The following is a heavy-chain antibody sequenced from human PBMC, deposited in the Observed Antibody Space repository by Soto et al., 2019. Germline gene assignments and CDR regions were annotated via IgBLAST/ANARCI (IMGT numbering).Heavy chain of an antibody. CDR1: GFTFSSHW. V-gene: IGHV3-74*03. CDR2: ISTDGSRT. Sequence: EVQLVESGGGLVQPGGSLRLSCAASGFTFSSHWMHWVRQAPGKGLVWVSRISTDGSRTAYADSVKGRFTISRDNAKNTLYRQMNSLRGEGTAVYYCARDGLGLGVWGQGTIVNGSS. J-gene: IGHJ3*01. CDR3: ARDGLGLGV.